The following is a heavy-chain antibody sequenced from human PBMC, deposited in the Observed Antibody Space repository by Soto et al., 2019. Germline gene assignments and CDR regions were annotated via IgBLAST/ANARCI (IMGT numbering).Heavy chain of an antibody. V-gene: IGHV3-33*01. Sequence: QVQLVESGGGVVQPGRSLRLSCAASGFTFSSYGMHWVRQAPGKGLEWVAVIWYDGSNKYYADSVKGRFTISRDNSKNTLYLQMNSLRAEDTAVYYCARAPSLAQQLINIFDYWGQGTLVTVSS. J-gene: IGHJ4*02. D-gene: IGHD6-13*01. CDR3: ARAPSLAQQLINIFDY. CDR2: IWYDGSNK. CDR1: GFTFSSYG.